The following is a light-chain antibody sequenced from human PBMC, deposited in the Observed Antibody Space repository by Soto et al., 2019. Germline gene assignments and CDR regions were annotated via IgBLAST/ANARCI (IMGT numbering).Light chain of an antibody. V-gene: IGLV1-51*01. CDR1: SSNIGSNY. CDR2: DDS. J-gene: IGLJ1*01. CDR3: GTWDSSLLAGV. Sequence: QSVLTQPPSVSAAPGQKVTISCSGSSSNIGSNYVSWYRHLPGTAPKLLIYDDSNRPSGIPDRFSGSKSGTSATLGITGLQTGDEADYYCGTWDSSLLAGVFGTGTKVTVL.